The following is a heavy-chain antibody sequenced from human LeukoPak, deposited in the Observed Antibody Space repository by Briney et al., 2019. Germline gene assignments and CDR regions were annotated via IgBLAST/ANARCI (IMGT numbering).Heavy chain of an antibody. V-gene: IGHV3-9*01. D-gene: IGHD4-11*01. CDR1: GFTFDDYA. Sequence: GRSLRLSCAASGFTFDDYAMHWVRQAPGKGLEWVSGISWNSGSIGYADSVKGRFTISRDNAKNSLYLQMNSLRAEDTAVYYCARGGDYSNYYDAFDIWGQGTMVTVSS. CDR2: ISWNSGSI. J-gene: IGHJ3*02. CDR3: ARGGDYSNYYDAFDI.